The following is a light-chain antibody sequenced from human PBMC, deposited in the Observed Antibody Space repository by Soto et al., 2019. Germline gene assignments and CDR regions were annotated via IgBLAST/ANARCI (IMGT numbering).Light chain of an antibody. Sequence: QSALTQPPSASGSPGQSVTISCTGTSSDVGGYDYVSWYQQHPGKAPKLMIFEVSKRPSGVPDRFSGSKSGNTASLTVSWFQAEDEADYYCSSYAGNTKGVFGTGTKVTV. J-gene: IGLJ1*01. CDR3: SSYAGNTKGV. CDR2: EVS. CDR1: SSDVGGYDY. V-gene: IGLV2-8*01.